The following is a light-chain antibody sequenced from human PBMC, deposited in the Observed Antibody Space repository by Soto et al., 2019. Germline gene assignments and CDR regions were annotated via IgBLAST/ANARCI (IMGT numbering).Light chain of an antibody. CDR2: GAS. CDR3: QQYGSSLFT. J-gene: IGKJ3*01. Sequence: EIVLTQSPGTLSLSPGEGATLSCRASQSVSSSYLAWYQQKPGQAPRLLIYGASSRATGIPDRFSGSGSGTDFTLTTSRLEPEDFAVYYCQQYGSSLFTLGPGTKVDIK. CDR1: QSVSSSY. V-gene: IGKV3-20*01.